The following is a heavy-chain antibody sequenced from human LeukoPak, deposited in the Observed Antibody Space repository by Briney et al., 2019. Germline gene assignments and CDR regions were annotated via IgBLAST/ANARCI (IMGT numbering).Heavy chain of an antibody. Sequence: PGGSLRLSCAASGFTLDDYAMHWVRQAPGKGLEWVSLISGDGGSTYYADSVKGRFTISRDNSKNSLYLQMNSLRTEDTALYYCAKDIHSGQQLWVDYWGQGTLVTVSS. CDR1: GFTLDDYA. CDR2: ISGDGGST. CDR3: AKDIHSGQQLWVDY. V-gene: IGHV3-43*02. D-gene: IGHD5-18*01. J-gene: IGHJ4*02.